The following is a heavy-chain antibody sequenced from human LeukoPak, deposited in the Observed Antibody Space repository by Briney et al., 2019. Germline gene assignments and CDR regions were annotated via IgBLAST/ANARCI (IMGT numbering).Heavy chain of an antibody. CDR3: ARARYYYDSSGHDY. V-gene: IGHV3-74*01. D-gene: IGHD3-22*01. CDR1: RFTFSSNW. Sequence: GGSLRLSCAVSRFTFSSNWMHWVRQAPGKGLVWVSRINSDGGSTSYADSVKGRFTISRDNAKNTLYLQMNSLRAEDTAVYYCARARYYYDSSGHDYWGQGTPVTVSS. CDR2: INSDGGST. J-gene: IGHJ4*02.